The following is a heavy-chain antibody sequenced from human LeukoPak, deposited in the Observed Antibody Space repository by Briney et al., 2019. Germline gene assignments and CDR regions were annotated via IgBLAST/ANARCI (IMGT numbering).Heavy chain of an antibody. J-gene: IGHJ4*02. CDR3: ARDWAHGSFDL. V-gene: IGHV1-46*01. D-gene: IGHD3-16*01. Sequence: ASVKASCKALGYPFTAFSLHWVRQAPGQGPEWMAIINPGIFTTTYAQKLQDRITVTSDTSTATVYMELRSLRLEDTAVYFCARDWAHGSFDLWGQGTLVTVSS. CDR1: GYPFTAFS. CDR2: INPGIFTT.